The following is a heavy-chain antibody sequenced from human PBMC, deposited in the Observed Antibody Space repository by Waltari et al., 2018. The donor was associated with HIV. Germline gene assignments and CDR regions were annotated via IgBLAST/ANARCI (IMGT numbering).Heavy chain of an antibody. V-gene: IGHV1-18*01. CDR1: GYTFTSCG. Sequence: QVQLVQSGAEGKKPGASVKVSCKASGYTFTSCGISWVRKAPGQGLEWMAWISDYNGKTNYAQKRQGIDNMTTETSTSTAYMELRSLRSDDTAVYYCARGAYYYDSSGYPSHFDYWGQGTLVTVSS. J-gene: IGHJ4*02. D-gene: IGHD3-22*01. CDR2: ISDYNGKT. CDR3: ARGAYYYDSSGYPSHFDY.